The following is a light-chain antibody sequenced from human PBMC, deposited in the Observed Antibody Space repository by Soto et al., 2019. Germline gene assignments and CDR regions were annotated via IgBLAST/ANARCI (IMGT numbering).Light chain of an antibody. Sequence: DIQMTQSPSSLSASVGARVSITCQASQAIGTSLSWFQQKPGRAPKLLIYGASNLETGVSSRFRGSGSGTDFTFTISSLQTEDIATYYCQHYDKLPPFTFGPGTKVDIK. CDR1: QAIGTS. V-gene: IGKV1-33*01. CDR2: GAS. J-gene: IGKJ3*01. CDR3: QHYDKLPPFT.